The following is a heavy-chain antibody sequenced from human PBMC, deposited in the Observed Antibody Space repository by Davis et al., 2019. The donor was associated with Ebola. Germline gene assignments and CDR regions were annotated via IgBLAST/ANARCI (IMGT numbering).Heavy chain of an antibody. D-gene: IGHD5-12*01. CDR3: ARSGYD. CDR1: GLTFSRYG. Sequence: GESLKISCVVSGLTFSRYGMHWVRQAPGKGLEWVAFIWYDGRNSHYIDSVKGRFTISRDNSKNTLYLQMSSLRTDDTAVYYCARSGYDWGQGTLVTVSS. V-gene: IGHV3-30*02. J-gene: IGHJ4*02. CDR2: IWYDGRNS.